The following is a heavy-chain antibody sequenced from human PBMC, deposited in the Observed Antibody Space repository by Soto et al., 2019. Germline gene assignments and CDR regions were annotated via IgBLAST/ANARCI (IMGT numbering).Heavy chain of an antibody. J-gene: IGHJ3*02. CDR2: IGGSGGAT. D-gene: IGHD3-16*02. CDR3: AKDYIGVIPDAFDI. CDR1: GFTFSNYV. V-gene: IGHV3-23*01. Sequence: EVQLLESGGGLVQPGGSLRLSCAASGFTFSNYVMTWVRQAPGKGLEWVSAIGGSGGATYYADSVKGRFTVSRDNSKNTLYLQVNSLRAADTAVYYCAKDYIGVIPDAFDIWGQGTMVTVSS.